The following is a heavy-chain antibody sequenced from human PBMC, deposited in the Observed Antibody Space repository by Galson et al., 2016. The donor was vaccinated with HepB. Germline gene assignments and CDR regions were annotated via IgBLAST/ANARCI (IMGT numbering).Heavy chain of an antibody. CDR3: AGKSLGGWYFDL. CDR1: GGSISSNNW. D-gene: IGHD3-10*01. J-gene: IGHJ2*01. V-gene: IGHV4-4*02. CDR2: IYHTGST. Sequence: SETLSLTCAVSGGSISSNNWWIWVRQPPGKGLEWIGEIYHTGSTNYNSSLESRVTMSIDKSKNHFSLKLTSVTAADTAVYYCAGKSLGGWYFDLWGRAPWSLSPQ.